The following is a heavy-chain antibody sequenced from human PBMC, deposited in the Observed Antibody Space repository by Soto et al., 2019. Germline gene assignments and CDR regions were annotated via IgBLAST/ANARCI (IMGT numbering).Heavy chain of an antibody. J-gene: IGHJ4*02. D-gene: IGHD3-22*01. CDR3: ARGIPMIVVVTTFPGPDVFDY. CDR2: IYYSGST. Sequence: PSETLSLTCTVSGGSISSGGYYWSWIRQHPGKGLEWIGYIYYSGSTYYNPSLKSRVTISVDTSKNQFSLKLSSVTAADTAVYYCARGIPMIVVVTTFPGPDVFDYWGQGTLVTVSS. V-gene: IGHV4-31*03. CDR1: GGSISSGGYY.